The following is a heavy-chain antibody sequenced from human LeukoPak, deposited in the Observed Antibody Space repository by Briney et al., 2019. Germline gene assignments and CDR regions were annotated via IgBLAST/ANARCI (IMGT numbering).Heavy chain of an antibody. CDR1: GGSISSSSYY. CDR3: ARQDYSGHDYPFDY. D-gene: IGHD5-12*01. J-gene: IGHJ4*01. CDR2: IYYSGST. Sequence: SETLSLTCTVSGGSISSSSYYWVWIRQPPGKGLEWIGSIYYSGSTYYNPSLKSRVTMSVDTSKNQFSLKLSAVTAADTAVYYCARQDYSGHDYPFDYWGQEPWSPSPQ. V-gene: IGHV4-39*01.